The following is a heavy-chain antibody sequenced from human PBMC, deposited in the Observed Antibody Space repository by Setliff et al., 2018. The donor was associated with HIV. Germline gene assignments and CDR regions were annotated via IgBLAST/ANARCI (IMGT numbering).Heavy chain of an antibody. CDR2: INTKTGNP. CDR3: ARDQAVGTTNYYYGMDV. J-gene: IGHJ6*02. CDR1: GYTFTDYA. V-gene: IGHV7-4-1*02. Sequence: ASVKVSCKASGYTFTDYAMNWVRQAPGQGLEWMGWINTKTGNPTYAQGFTGRFVFSLDTSVSTAYLQISSLKAEDTAVYYCARDQAVGTTNYYYGMDVWGQGTTVTVSS. D-gene: IGHD1-26*01.